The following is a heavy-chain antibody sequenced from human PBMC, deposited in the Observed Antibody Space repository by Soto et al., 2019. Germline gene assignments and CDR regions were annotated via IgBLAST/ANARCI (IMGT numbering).Heavy chain of an antibody. J-gene: IGHJ6*03. D-gene: IGHD3-16*01. V-gene: IGHV3-13*01. CDR3: TRAPWGYSMDV. CDR1: GFTSSNYD. Sequence: GGSLRLSCAASGFTSSNYDMHWVRQATGKGLEWVSAIGTTGDTYYPGSVKGRFTISRENAKNSLYLQMNSLRAGDTAVYYCTRAPWGYSMDVWGEGTTVTVSS. CDR2: IGTTGDT.